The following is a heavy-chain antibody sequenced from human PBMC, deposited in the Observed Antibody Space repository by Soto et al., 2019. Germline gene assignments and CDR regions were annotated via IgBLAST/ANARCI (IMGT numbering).Heavy chain of an antibody. CDR3: AKDDNADLYGLLDY. CDR2: ISYDGSNK. J-gene: IGHJ4*02. V-gene: IGHV3-30*18. Sequence: QVQLVESGGGVVQPGRSLRLSCAASGFTFSSYGMHWVRQAPGKGLEWVAVISYDGSNKYYADSVKGRFTISRDNSKNTLYLQMNSVRDEDTAVYYCAKDDNADLYGLLDYWGQGTLVTVSS. CDR1: GFTFSSYG. D-gene: IGHD4-17*01.